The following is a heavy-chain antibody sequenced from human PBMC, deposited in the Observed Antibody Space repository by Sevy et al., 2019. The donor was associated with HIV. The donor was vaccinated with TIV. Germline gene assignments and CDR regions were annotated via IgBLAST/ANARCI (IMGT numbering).Heavy chain of an antibody. V-gene: IGHV3-23*01. CDR1: GFSFSSHA. D-gene: IGHD3-9*01. Sequence: GGSLRLSCAASGFSFSSHAMNWVRQAPGKGLEWVSAISGGGDTTYYADSVKGRFTISRDNSKNMLYLQMNSLRAEDTAIYYCARIKLQYDILSGYFAGHDYRGQGTLVTVSS. CDR3: ARIKLQYDILSGYFAGHDY. CDR2: ISGGGDTT. J-gene: IGHJ4*02.